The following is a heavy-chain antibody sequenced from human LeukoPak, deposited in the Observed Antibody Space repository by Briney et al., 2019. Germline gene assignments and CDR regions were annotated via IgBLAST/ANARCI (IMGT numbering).Heavy chain of an antibody. V-gene: IGHV4-34*01. D-gene: IGHD3-3*01. CDR2: INHSGST. Sequence: SETLSLTCAVYGGSFSGYYWSWIRQPPGKGLEWIGEINHSGSTNYNPSLKSRVTISVDTSKNQFSLKLSSVTAADTAVYYCARVRRVEWKIDYWGQGTLVTVSS. CDR1: GGSFSGYY. CDR3: ARVRRVEWKIDY. J-gene: IGHJ4*02.